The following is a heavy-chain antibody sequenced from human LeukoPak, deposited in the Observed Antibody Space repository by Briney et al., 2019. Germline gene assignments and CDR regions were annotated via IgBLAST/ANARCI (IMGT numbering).Heavy chain of an antibody. V-gene: IGHV4-59*01. Sequence: PSETLSLTCTVSGGSISSYYWSWIRQPPGMGLEWIGNIHYGGSTNYNPSLKSRVTISVDTSMNQFSLLLTSATAADTAVYYCARDSLVRCNGWDYWYFDLCGRGTLVTVSS. CDR1: GGSISSYY. CDR3: ARDSLVRCNGWDYWYFDL. J-gene: IGHJ2*01. CDR2: IHYGGST. D-gene: IGHD6-25*01.